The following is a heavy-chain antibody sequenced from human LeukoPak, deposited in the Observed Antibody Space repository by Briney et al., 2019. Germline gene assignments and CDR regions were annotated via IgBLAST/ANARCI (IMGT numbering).Heavy chain of an antibody. V-gene: IGHV1-18*01. CDR3: ARGMGSSWPFLTSDYYYYMDV. Sequence: ASVKVSCKASGYTFTSYGISWVRQAPGQGLEWMGWISAYNGNTNYAQKLQGRVTMTTDTSTSTAYMELRSLRSEDTAVYYCARGMGSSWPFLTSDYYYYMDVWGKGTTVTVSS. D-gene: IGHD6-13*01. CDR1: GYTFTSYG. J-gene: IGHJ6*03. CDR2: ISAYNGNT.